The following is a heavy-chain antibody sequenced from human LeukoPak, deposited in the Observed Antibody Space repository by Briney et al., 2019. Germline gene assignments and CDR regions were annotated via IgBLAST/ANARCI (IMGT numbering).Heavy chain of an antibody. CDR1: GYTFTGYY. CDR3: VREYMRGDLLTGPDY. CDR2: INPNGGGT. J-gene: IGHJ4*02. D-gene: IGHD3-9*01. V-gene: IGHV1-2*02. Sequence: ASVKVSCKASGYTFTGYYIHWVRQSPGQGLEWMGWINPNGGGTNYAQSFQGRVTMTRDTSISTAYMELSRLRSDDTAVYYCVREYMRGDLLTGPDYWGQGTLVPVFS.